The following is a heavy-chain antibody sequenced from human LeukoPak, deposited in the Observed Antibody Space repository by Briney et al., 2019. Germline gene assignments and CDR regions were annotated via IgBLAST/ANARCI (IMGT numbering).Heavy chain of an antibody. CDR3: ARHEVLWFGELLGHFDY. CDR1: GGSFSGYY. Sequence: SETLSLTCAVYGGSFSGYYWSWIRQPPGKGLEWIGSIYYSGSTYYNPSLKSRVTISVDTSKNQFSLKLSSVTAADTAVYYCARHEVLWFGELLGHFDYWGQGTLVTVSS. V-gene: IGHV4-34*01. J-gene: IGHJ4*02. D-gene: IGHD3-10*01. CDR2: IYYSGST.